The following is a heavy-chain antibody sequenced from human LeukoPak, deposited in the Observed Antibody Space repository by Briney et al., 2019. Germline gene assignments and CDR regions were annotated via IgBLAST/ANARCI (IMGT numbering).Heavy chain of an antibody. Sequence: PSETLSLTCTVSGGSISSSSYYWGWIRQPPGKGLEWIGSIYYSGSTYYNPSLKSRVTISVDTSKNQFSLKLSSVTAADTAVYYCARTTMTTGALRYWGQGTLVTVSS. CDR1: GGSISSSSYY. CDR3: ARTTMTTGALRY. J-gene: IGHJ4*02. CDR2: IYYSGST. D-gene: IGHD4-11*01. V-gene: IGHV4-39*07.